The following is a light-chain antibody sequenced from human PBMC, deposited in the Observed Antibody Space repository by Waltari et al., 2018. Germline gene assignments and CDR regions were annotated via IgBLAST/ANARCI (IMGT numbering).Light chain of an antibody. J-gene: IGKJ2*01. V-gene: IGKV3-11*01. CDR1: QCVGSY. CDR3: QQRSNWTPHT. Sequence: EIVLTQSPATLSLSPGDTATLSCRASQCVGSYLAWYQQRPGQPPRLLIYDASNGATGVPARFRGSGSGTDFTLTISSLEAEDFAVYYCQQRSNWTPHTFGQGARLEIK. CDR2: DAS.